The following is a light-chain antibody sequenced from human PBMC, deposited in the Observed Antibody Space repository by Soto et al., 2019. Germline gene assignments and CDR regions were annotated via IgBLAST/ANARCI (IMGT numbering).Light chain of an antibody. CDR3: QQTYNLPPT. J-gene: IGKJ4*01. V-gene: IGKV3-11*01. CDR1: QSVRTY. Sequence: EIVLTQSPVTLSLSPGERATLSCRASQSVRTYLAWYQVKPGQAPRLLIYDASRRASGVPARFSGSGSGTDFTLTISGLQPEDFGSYSCQQTYNLPPTFGGGTRVQIK. CDR2: DAS.